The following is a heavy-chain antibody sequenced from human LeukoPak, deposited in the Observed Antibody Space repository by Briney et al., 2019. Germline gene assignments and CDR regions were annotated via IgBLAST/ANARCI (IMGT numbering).Heavy chain of an antibody. D-gene: IGHD3-10*01. CDR3: ARQKGAFGELLQDYYFDY. J-gene: IGHJ4*02. V-gene: IGHV5-51*01. Sequence: GGSLKISCKGSGYSFTSYWIGWVRQVPGKGLEWMGIIYPGDSDTRYSPSFQGQVTISADKSISTAYLQWSSLKASDTAMYYCARQKGAFGELLQDYYFDYWGQGTLVTVSS. CDR1: GYSFTSYW. CDR2: IYPGDSDT.